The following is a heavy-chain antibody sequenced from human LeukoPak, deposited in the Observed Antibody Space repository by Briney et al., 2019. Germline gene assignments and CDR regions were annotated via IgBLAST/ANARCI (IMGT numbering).Heavy chain of an antibody. V-gene: IGHV1-69*13. J-gene: IGHJ4*02. Sequence: GASVKVSCKASGGTFSSYTISWVRQAPGQGLEWMGGIISIFGTANHAQKFQGRVTITADESTSTAYMELSSLRSEDTAVYYCARSPPQNFDILTGYFADWGQGTLVTVSS. D-gene: IGHD3-9*01. CDR1: GGTFSSYT. CDR3: ARSPPQNFDILTGYFAD. CDR2: IISIFGTA.